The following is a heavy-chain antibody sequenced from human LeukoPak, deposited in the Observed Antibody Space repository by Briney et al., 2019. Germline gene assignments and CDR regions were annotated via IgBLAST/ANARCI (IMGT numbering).Heavy chain of an antibody. Sequence: GASVKVSCKASGYTFTGYYMHWVRQAPGQGLEWMGRINPNSGGTNYAQKFQGRVTMTRDTSISTAYMELSRLRSDDTAVYYCAREVIHDYGDYFDYWGQGTLVTVSS. V-gene: IGHV1-2*06. CDR3: AREVIHDYGDYFDY. J-gene: IGHJ4*02. CDR1: GYTFTGYY. CDR2: INPNSGGT. D-gene: IGHD4-17*01.